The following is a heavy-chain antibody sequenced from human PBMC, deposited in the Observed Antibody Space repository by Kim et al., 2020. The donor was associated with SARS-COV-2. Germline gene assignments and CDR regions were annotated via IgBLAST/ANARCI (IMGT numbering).Heavy chain of an antibody. V-gene: IGHV3-33*01. D-gene: IGHD4-17*01. Sequence: GGSLRLSCAASGFTFSSYGMHWVRQAPGKGLEWVAVIWYDGSNKYYADSVKGRFTISRDNSKNTLYLQMNSLRAEDTAVYYCARDWSQYGDQLFDYWGQGTLVTVSS. CDR3: ARDWSQYGDQLFDY. CDR1: GFTFSSYG. J-gene: IGHJ4*02. CDR2: IWYDGSNK.